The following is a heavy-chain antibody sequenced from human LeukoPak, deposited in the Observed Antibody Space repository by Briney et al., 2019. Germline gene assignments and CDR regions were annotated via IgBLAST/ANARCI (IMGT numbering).Heavy chain of an antibody. J-gene: IGHJ6*03. CDR1: DDSITMYY. CDR2: VDHTGIT. Sequence: SETLSLTCSVSDDSITMYYWTWIRQPPGKGLEWIGYVDHTGITNFSPSLNGRVSVSRDTTKNLFSLRVRSVTAADTAVYFCARGRVSSSTWHSTYYNYFYMDVWGKGTTVTVSS. D-gene: IGHD5-12*01. CDR3: ARGRVSSSTWHSTYYNYFYMDV. V-gene: IGHV4-59*01.